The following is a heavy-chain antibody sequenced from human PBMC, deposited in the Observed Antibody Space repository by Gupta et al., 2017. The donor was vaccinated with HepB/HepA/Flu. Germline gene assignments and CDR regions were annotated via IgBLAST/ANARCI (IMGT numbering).Heavy chain of an antibody. D-gene: IGHD1-14*01. Sequence: LRLHTTAGGLVWRPGTLSTVCSASAGGTTSSNYYWGWLRQPPGKGLALIGSRFYIGSTYYNPPLKSRLTTSVDTSKNQSSLNLRSGTAADTGVDYCARHHLSGTPELDYWGQGTMVTVSS. CDR1: AGGTTSSNYY. CDR2: RFYIGST. CDR3: ARHHLSGTPELDY. V-gene: IGHV4-39*01. J-gene: IGHJ4*02.